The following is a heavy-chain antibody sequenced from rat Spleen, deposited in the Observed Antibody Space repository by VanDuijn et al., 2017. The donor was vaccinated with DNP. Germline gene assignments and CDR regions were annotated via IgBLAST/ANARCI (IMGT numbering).Heavy chain of an antibody. CDR1: GFTFSKYG. V-gene: IGHV5-29*01. J-gene: IGHJ2*01. CDR2: LSFDGSST. Sequence: EVQLVESGGGLVQPGKSLKLSCAASGFTFSKYGMAWVRQAPTKGLEWVAALSFDGSSTYYPDSGKGRFTIPRDNAKIALYLQMDSLRSEETATYYCARLPITTVADYWGQGVMVTVSS. CDR3: ARLPITTVADY. D-gene: IGHD1-1*01.